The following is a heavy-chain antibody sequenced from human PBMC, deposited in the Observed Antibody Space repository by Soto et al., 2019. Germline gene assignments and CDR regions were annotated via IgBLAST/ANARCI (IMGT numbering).Heavy chain of an antibody. CDR1: GFTFSSYW. CDR3: ARDRHQRGYSYGYSGGMDV. J-gene: IGHJ6*02. CDR2: INSDGSST. Sequence: PVGSLRLSCAASGFTFSSYWMHWVRQAPGKGLVWVSRINSDGSSTSYADSVKGRFTISRDNAKNTLYLQMNSLRAEDTAVYYCARDRHQRGYSYGYSGGMDVWGQGTTVTVSS. V-gene: IGHV3-74*01. D-gene: IGHD5-18*01.